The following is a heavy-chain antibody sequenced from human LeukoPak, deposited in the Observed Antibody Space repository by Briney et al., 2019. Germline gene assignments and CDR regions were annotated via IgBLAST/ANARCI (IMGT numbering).Heavy chain of an antibody. V-gene: IGHV3-21*01. CDR2: ISSSSSYI. D-gene: IGHD2-21*02. J-gene: IGHJ4*02. CDR1: GFTFSSYS. CDR3: ASAYCGGDCYPRAYDY. Sequence: GGSLRLSCAASGFTFSSYSMNWVRQAPGKGLEWVSSISSSSSYIYYADSVKGRFTISRDNAKNSLYLQMNSLRAEDTAVYYCASAYCGGDCYPRAYDYWGQGTLVTVSS.